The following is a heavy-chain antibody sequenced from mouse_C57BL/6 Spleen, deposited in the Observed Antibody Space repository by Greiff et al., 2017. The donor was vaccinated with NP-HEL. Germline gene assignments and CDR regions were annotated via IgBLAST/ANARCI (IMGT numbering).Heavy chain of an antibody. CDR2: IDPENGDT. V-gene: IGHV14-4*01. D-gene: IGHD1-1*01. CDR1: GFNIKDDY. Sequence: VQLQQSGAELVRPGASVKLSCTASGFNIKDDYMHWVKQRPEQGLEWIGWIDPENGDTEYASKFQGKATITADTSSNTAYLQLSSLTSEDTAVYYCTTVPNYYGLAYWGQGTLVTVSA. J-gene: IGHJ3*01. CDR3: TTVPNYYGLAY.